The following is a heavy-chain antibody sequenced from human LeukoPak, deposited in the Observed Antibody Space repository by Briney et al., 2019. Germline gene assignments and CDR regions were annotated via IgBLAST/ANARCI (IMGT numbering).Heavy chain of an antibody. J-gene: IGHJ4*02. V-gene: IGHV1-18*01. CDR2: ISIYNGKT. CDR3: AKVISVASGKYYFDY. D-gene: IGHD3-10*01. Sequence: ASVKVSCKASGYTFTSYDITWVRQAPGQGLEWMGWISIYNGKTNYVEKLRGRVTMTADTSTSTAFMELSGLRSDDTAVYYCAKVISVASGKYYFDYWGQGTLVTVSS. CDR1: GYTFTSYD.